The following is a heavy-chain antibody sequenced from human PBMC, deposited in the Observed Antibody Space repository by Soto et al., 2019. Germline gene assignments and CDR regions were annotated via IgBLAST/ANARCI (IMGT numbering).Heavy chain of an antibody. CDR3: VRGSQDSYPGSRIFDF. V-gene: IGHV3-23*04. CDR1: GFTFDDYA. D-gene: IGHD3-10*01. CDR2: ITDNGGDS. J-gene: IGHJ4*02. Sequence: EVQLVESGGGLVQPGRSLRLSCAASGFTFDDYAMHWVRQAPGKGLEWVSGITDNGGDSKYADSVRGRFTISRDNSKKILYLQMSNLRAEDSAVYYCVRGSQDSYPGSRIFDFWGRGTLVTVSS.